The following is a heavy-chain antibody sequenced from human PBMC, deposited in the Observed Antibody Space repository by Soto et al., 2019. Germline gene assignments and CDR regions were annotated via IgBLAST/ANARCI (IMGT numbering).Heavy chain of an antibody. CDR3: ARSRWEQLRAFDV. D-gene: IGHD1-26*01. CDR2: IYWNDKK. J-gene: IGHJ3*01. Sequence: SGPTLVNPTQTLTLTCTFSGFSLSSYGVAVGWIRQPPGMAPEWLALIYWNDKKFFSPSLRTRLTITKDTSKNQVVLKMINMDPMDTATYFCARSRWEQLRAFDVWGQGTMVTVSS. CDR1: GFSLSSYGVA. V-gene: IGHV2-5*01.